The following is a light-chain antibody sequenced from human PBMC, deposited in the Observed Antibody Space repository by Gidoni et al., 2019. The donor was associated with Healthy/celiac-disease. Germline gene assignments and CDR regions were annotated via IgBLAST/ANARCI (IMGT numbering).Light chain of an antibody. CDR3: QQSYSTPPT. V-gene: IGKV1-39*01. Sequence: DIQMTQSPSSLSASVGARVTITCRASQSIRSYLNWYQQKPGKAPKLMIYAASSLQSGVPSRFSGSGSGTDFTLTISSLQPEDFATYYCQQSYSTPPTFGQGTKLEIK. CDR1: QSIRSY. J-gene: IGKJ2*01. CDR2: AAS.